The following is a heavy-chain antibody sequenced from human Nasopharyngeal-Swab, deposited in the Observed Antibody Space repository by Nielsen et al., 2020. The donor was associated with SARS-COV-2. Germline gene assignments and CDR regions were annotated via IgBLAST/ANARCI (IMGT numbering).Heavy chain of an antibody. Sequence: RGSLRLSCAASGFTFSSYAMSWVRQAPGKGLEWVSAISGSGGSTYYADSVKGRFTISRDNSKNTLYLKMNSLRAEDTAVNYCARRDYDFWSGYYAGLSYFDYWGQGTLVTVSS. CDR3: ARRDYDFWSGYYAGLSYFDY. CDR2: ISGSGGST. CDR1: GFTFSSYA. D-gene: IGHD3-3*01. V-gene: IGHV3-23*01. J-gene: IGHJ4*02.